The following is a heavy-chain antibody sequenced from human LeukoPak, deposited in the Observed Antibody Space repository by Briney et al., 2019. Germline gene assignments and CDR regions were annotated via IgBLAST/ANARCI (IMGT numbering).Heavy chain of an antibody. J-gene: IGHJ3*02. Sequence: SVKVSCKASGGTFSSYDISWVRQAPGQGLEWMGGIMPMFGKANYAQKFQGRVTTTADKATSTAYMELSSLRSEDTAVYYCARDRVYDFWSGYPNDAFDIWGQGTMVTVSS. D-gene: IGHD3-3*01. CDR2: IMPMFGKA. CDR1: GGTFSSYD. CDR3: ARDRVYDFWSGYPNDAFDI. V-gene: IGHV1-69*06.